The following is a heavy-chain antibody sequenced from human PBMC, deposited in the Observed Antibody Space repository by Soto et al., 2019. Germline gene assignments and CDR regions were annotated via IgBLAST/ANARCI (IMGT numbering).Heavy chain of an antibody. V-gene: IGHV1-8*01. CDR3: TVMSSSWYHYYGMDV. J-gene: IGHJ6*02. D-gene: IGHD2-2*01. Sequence: VASVKVSCKASGYTFTSYDINWVRQATGQGPEWMGRMNPNSGNTGYAQNFQGRVSMTRNTSISTAYMELSSLRFEDTAVYYCTVMSSSWYHYYGMDVWGQGTTVTVSS. CDR2: MNPNSGNT. CDR1: GYTFTSYD.